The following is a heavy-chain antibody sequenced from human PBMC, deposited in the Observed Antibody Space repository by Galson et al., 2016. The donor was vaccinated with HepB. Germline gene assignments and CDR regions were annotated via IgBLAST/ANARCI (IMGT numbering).Heavy chain of an antibody. CDR3: AKVFRQYSYGYSGWYFDL. Sequence: SLRLSCAASGFIFNNFGMHWVRQAPGKGLEWVAVISPDGSKIYYADSVKGRFTISRDNSQGTLFLQMNSRRADDTAMYYCAKVFRQYSYGYSGWYFDLWGRGTLVTVSS. CDR1: GFIFNNFG. J-gene: IGHJ2*01. CDR2: ISPDGSKI. D-gene: IGHD5-18*01. V-gene: IGHV3-30*18.